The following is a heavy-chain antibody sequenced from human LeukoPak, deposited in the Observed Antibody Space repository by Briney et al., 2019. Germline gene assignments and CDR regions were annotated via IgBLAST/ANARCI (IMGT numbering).Heavy chain of an antibody. D-gene: IGHD1-26*01. J-gene: IGHJ6*02. V-gene: IGHV1-69*13. CDR2: IIPIFGTA. CDR3: ARVGLPDYYGMDV. Sequence: SVKVSCKASGGTFSSYAISWVRQAPGQGLEWMGGIIPIFGTANYAQKFQGRVTITADESTNTAYMELSSLRSEDTAVYYCARVGLPDYYGMDVWGQGTTVTVSS. CDR1: GGTFSSYA.